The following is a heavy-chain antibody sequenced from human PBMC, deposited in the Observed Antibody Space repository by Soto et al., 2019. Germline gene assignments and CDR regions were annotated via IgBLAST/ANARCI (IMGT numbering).Heavy chain of an antibody. J-gene: IGHJ6*03. Sequence: EVQLVESGGGLVQPGGSLRLSCAASGFPFSSYTINWVRQAPGKGLEWVSYISSNGLTIYYADSVRGRFTISRDNAKNSLYLQMNSLRAEDTAVSYCARSNYYYMDVWGKGTTVTLSS. CDR3: ARSNYYYMDV. V-gene: IGHV3-48*01. CDR2: ISSNGLTI. CDR1: GFPFSSYT.